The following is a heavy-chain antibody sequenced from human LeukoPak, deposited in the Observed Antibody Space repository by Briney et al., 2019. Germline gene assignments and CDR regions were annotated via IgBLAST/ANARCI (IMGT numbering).Heavy chain of an antibody. V-gene: IGHV4-59*01. CDR2: IYYSGST. CDR3: ASHKGF. J-gene: IGHJ4*02. Sequence: PSETLSLTCTVSGVSISNNYWSWFRQPPGKGLEWIGYIYYSGSTNYNPSLKSRVTISVDTSKSQFSLKLSSVTAADTAVYYCASHKGFWGQGTPVTVSS. CDR1: GVSISNNY.